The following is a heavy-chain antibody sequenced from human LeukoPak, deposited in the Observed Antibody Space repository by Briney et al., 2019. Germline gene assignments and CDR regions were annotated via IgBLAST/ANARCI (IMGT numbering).Heavy chain of an antibody. J-gene: IGHJ3*02. D-gene: IGHD3-22*01. V-gene: IGHV3-15*01. Sequence: GGSLRLSCAASEFSVGSNYMTWVRQAPGKGLEWVGRIKSKTDGGTTDYAAPVKGRFTISRDDSKNTLYLQMNSLKTEDTAVYYCTTAPTYYYDSSGYHAFDIWGQGTMVTVSS. CDR2: IKSKTDGGTT. CDR3: TTAPTYYYDSSGYHAFDI. CDR1: EFSVGSNY.